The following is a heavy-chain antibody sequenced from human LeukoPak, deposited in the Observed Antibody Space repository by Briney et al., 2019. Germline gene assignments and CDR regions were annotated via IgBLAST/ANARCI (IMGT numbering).Heavy chain of an antibody. CDR3: ARGVIVAIHNWFDP. J-gene: IGHJ5*02. Sequence: ASVKVSCKASGGTFSSYAVSWVRQAPGQGLEWMGGIIPIFGTANYAQKFQGRVTITADESTGTAYMELSSLRSEDTAVYYCARGVIVAIHNWFDPWGQGTLVTVSS. CDR1: GGTFSSYA. V-gene: IGHV1-69*13. CDR2: IIPIFGTA. D-gene: IGHD2-15*01.